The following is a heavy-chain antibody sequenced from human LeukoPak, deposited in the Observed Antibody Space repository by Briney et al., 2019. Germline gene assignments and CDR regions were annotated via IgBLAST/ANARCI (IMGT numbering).Heavy chain of an antibody. CDR1: GYTFSSYG. V-gene: IGHV1-18*01. CDR3: ARVDCGGDCYSGRGWFDP. Sequence: ASVKVSCKASGYTFSSYGISWVRQAPGQGLEWMGWISAYNGNTNYAQNLQGRVTMTTDTSTSTAYMELRSLRSEDTALYYCARVDCGGDCYSGRGWFDPWGQGTLVTVSS. D-gene: IGHD2-21*02. CDR2: ISAYNGNT. J-gene: IGHJ5*02.